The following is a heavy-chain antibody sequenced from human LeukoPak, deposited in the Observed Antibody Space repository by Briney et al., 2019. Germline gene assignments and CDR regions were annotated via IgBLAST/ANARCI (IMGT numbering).Heavy chain of an antibody. CDR2: ISAYNGNT. Sequence: GASVKVSCKASGYTFTSYGISWVRQAPGQGLECMGWISAYNGNTNYAQKLQGRVTMTTDTSTSTAYMELRSLRSDDTAVYYCAGATLGVTAIVRNAFDIWGQGTMVTVSS. J-gene: IGHJ3*02. V-gene: IGHV1-18*01. CDR3: AGATLGVTAIVRNAFDI. D-gene: IGHD2-21*02. CDR1: GYTFTSYG.